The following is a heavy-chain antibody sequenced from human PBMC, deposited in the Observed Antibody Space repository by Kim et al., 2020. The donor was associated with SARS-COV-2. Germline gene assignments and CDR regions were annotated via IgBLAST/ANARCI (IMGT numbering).Heavy chain of an antibody. J-gene: IGHJ4*02. Sequence: GGSLRLSCAASGFTFSSYGMHWVRQAPGKGLEWVAVIWYDGSNKYYADSVKGRFTISRDNSKNTLYLQMNSLRAEDTAVYYCARETPRSPSDREPSSGWNGAFDYWGQGTLVTVSS. CDR3: ARETPRSPSDREPSSGWNGAFDY. CDR2: IWYDGSNK. CDR1: GFTFSSYG. V-gene: IGHV3-33*01. D-gene: IGHD6-19*01.